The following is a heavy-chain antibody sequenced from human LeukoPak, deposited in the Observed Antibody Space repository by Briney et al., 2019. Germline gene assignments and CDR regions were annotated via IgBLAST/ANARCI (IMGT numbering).Heavy chain of an antibody. D-gene: IGHD5-12*01. V-gene: IGHV1-24*01. CDR1: GYTLTELS. CDR2: FDPEDGET. CDR3: ATDLMGGGYSGYDLIDY. Sequence: ASVKVSCKVSGYTLTELSMHWVRQAPGQGLEWMGGFDPEDGETIYAQKSQGRVTMTEDTSTDTAYMELSSLRSEDTAVYYCATDLMGGGYSGYDLIDYWGQGTLVTVST. J-gene: IGHJ4*02.